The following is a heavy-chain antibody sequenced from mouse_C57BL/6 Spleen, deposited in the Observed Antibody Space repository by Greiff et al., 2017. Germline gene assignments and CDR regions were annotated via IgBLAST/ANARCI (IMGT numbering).Heavy chain of an antibody. Sequence: VKLQQPGAELVKPGASVKLSCKASGYTFTSYWMHWVKQRPGQGLEWIGMIHPNSGSTNYNEKFKSKATLTVDKSSSTAYMQLSSLTSEDSAVYYCARVGDGYGVGAMDYWGQGTSVTVSS. CDR3: ARVGDGYGVGAMDY. V-gene: IGHV1-64*01. CDR1: GYTFTSYW. CDR2: IHPNSGST. D-gene: IGHD2-3*01. J-gene: IGHJ4*01.